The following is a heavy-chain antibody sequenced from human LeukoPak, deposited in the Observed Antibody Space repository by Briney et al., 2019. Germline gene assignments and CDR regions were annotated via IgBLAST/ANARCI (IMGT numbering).Heavy chain of an antibody. CDR3: AKDLTTGSLSSDC. CDR1: GFTFSSYG. D-gene: IGHD1-1*01. CDR2: IWYDGSEK. J-gene: IGHJ4*02. Sequence: GGSLRLSCAASGFTFSSYGMHWVRQAPGKGLEWVAVIWYDGSEKYYADSVKGRFTISRDNSKNTLYLQMNSLRAEDTALYYCAKDLTTGSLSSDCWGQGTLVTVSS. V-gene: IGHV3-33*06.